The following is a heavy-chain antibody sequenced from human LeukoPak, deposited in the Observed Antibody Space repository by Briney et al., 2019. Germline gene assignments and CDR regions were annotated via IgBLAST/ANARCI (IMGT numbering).Heavy chain of an antibody. CDR1: GFTFSTYS. CDR3: ASYVDSSGHDAFDI. D-gene: IGHD3-22*01. V-gene: IGHV3-48*04. CDR2: VSDDSSIL. J-gene: IGHJ3*02. Sequence: QPGGSLRLSCAASGFTFSTYSMNWVRQAPGKGLEWLSYVSDDSSILYYADSVNGRFTISRDNAKNSLYLQMNSLRAEATAVYYCASYVDSSGHDAFDIWGQGTMVTVSS.